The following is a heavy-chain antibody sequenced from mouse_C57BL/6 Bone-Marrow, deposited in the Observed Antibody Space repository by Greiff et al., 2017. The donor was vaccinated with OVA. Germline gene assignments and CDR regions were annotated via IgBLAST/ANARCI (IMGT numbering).Heavy chain of an antibody. CDR3: ARDLY. V-gene: IGHV5-4*01. J-gene: IGHJ2*01. Sequence: EVQGVESGGGLVKPGGSLKLSCAASGFTFSSYAMSWVRQTPEKRLEWVATISDGGSYTYYPDNVKGRFTISRDNAKNNLYLQMSHLKSEDTAMYYCARDLYWGQGTTLTVSS. CDR2: ISDGGSYT. CDR1: GFTFSSYA.